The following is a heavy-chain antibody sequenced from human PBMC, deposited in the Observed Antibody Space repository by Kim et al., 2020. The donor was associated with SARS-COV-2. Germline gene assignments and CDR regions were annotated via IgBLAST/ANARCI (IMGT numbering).Heavy chain of an antibody. V-gene: IGHV3-23*01. CDR2: ISGSGGST. D-gene: IGHD5-12*01. Sequence: GGSLRLSCAASGFTFSSYAMSWVRQAPGKGLEWVSAISGSGGSTYYADSVKGRFTISRDNSKNTLYLQMNSLRAEDTAVYYCAKDLTVEMATMDAVGWGQGTLVTVSS. J-gene: IGHJ4*02. CDR3: AKDLTVEMATMDAVG. CDR1: GFTFSSYA.